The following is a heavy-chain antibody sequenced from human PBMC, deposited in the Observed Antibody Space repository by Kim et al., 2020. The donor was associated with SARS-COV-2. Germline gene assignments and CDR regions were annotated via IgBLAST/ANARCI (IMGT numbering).Heavy chain of an antibody. V-gene: IGHV1-8*01. CDR3: ARAPSITMVQGVIMPYYYGMDV. CDR2: MNPNSGNT. Sequence: ASVKVSCKASGYTFTSYDINWVRQATGQWLEWMGWMNPNSGNTGYAQKFQGRVTMTRNTSISTAYMELSSLRSEDTAVYYCARAPSITMVQGVIMPYYYGMDVWGQGTTVTVSS. D-gene: IGHD3-10*01. J-gene: IGHJ6*02. CDR1: GYTFTSYD.